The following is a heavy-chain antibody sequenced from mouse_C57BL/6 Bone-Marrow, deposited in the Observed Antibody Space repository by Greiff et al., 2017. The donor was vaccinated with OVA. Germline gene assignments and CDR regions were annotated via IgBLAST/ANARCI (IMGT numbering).Heavy chain of an antibody. J-gene: IGHJ3*01. CDR2: IYPSDSET. CDR1: GYTFTSYW. D-gene: IGHD2-12*01. V-gene: IGHV1-61*01. Sequence: VQLQQPGAELVRPGSSVKLSCKASGYTFTSYWMDWVKQRPGQGLEWIGNIYPSDSETHYNQKFKDKATLTVDKSSSPAYMQLSSLTSEDSAVYYCAGGLRRFAYWGQGTLVTVSA. CDR3: AGGLRRFAY.